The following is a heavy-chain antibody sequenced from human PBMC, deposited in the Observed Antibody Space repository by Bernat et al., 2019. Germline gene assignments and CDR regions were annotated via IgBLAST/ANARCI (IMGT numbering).Heavy chain of an antibody. V-gene: IGHV3-73*02. D-gene: IGHD2-21*02. CDR3: AKDDCAGDCHYWYFDL. CDR2: IRSKANSYAT. J-gene: IGHJ2*01. CDR1: GFTFSGSA. Sequence: EVQLVESGGGLVQPGGSLKLSCAASGFTFSGSAMHWVRQASGKGLEWVGRIRSKANSYATAYAASVKGRFTISRDDSKNTAYLQMNSLKTEDTAVYYCAKDDCAGDCHYWYFDLWGRGTLVTVSS.